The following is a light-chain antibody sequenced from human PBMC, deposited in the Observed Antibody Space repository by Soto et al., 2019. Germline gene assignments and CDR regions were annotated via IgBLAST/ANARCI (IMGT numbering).Light chain of an antibody. CDR3: SSYAGSSNV. Sequence: QSVLTQPPCASGSPGQSVAISCTVTSSDVGGYNYVSWYQQHPGKAPKLMIYEVNKRPSGVPDRFSGSKSGNTASLTVSGLQAEDEADYYCSSYAGSSNVFGTGTKVTVL. V-gene: IGLV2-8*01. CDR1: SSDVGGYNY. CDR2: EVN. J-gene: IGLJ1*01.